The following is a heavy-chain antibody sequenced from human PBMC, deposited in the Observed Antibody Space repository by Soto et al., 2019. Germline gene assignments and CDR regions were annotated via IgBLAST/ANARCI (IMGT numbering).Heavy chain of an antibody. Sequence: QVQLVQSGAEVKKPGSSVKVSCKASGGTFSSYAISWVRQAPGQGLEWMGGIIPIIGTANYAQKFQGRVTITADESTSTAYMELSSLRSEDTAVYYCARGLDSSGYYNYYYGMDVWGQGTTVTVSS. V-gene: IGHV1-69*01. CDR2: IIPIIGTA. J-gene: IGHJ6*02. D-gene: IGHD3-22*01. CDR3: ARGLDSSGYYNYYYGMDV. CDR1: GGTFSSYA.